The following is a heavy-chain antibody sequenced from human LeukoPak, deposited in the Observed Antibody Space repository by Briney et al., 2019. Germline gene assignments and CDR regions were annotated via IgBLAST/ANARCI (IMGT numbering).Heavy chain of an antibody. CDR3: ARAPYSSSSARHIGY. D-gene: IGHD6-6*01. CDR2: IYYSGST. Sequence: PSQTLSLTCTVSGDSISSDNYYWNWIRQPPGKGLEWIGYIYYSGSTYYNPSLKSRFTISVDTSKNQFSLKLSSVTAADTAVYYCARAPYSSSSARHIGYWGQGTLITVSS. V-gene: IGHV4-30-4*01. J-gene: IGHJ4*02. CDR1: GDSISSDNYY.